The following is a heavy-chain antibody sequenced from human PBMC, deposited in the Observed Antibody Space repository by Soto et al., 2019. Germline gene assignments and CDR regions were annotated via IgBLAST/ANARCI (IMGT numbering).Heavy chain of an antibody. V-gene: IGHV4-4*02. CDR2: IYHSGST. J-gene: IGHJ6*02. Sequence: QVQLQESGPGLVKPSGTLSLTCAVSGGSISSSNWWSWVRQPPGKGLEWIGEIYHSGSTNYNPSLKSRVTISVDKSKNQFSLNLSSVTASVTAVYYCARTGSGSDEWRYYYYGMDVWGQGTTVTVSS. CDR1: GGSISSSNW. CDR3: ARTGSGSDEWRYYYYGMDV. D-gene: IGHD3-10*01.